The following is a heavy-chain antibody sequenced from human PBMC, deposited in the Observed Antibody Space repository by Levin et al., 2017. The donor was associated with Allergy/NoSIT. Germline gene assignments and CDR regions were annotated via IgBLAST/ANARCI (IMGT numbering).Heavy chain of an antibody. V-gene: IGHV4-39*01. D-gene: IGHD2-2*02. CDR2: IYYSGST. J-gene: IGHJ2*01. Sequence: SQTLSLTCTVSGGSISSSSYYWGWIRQPPGKGLEWIGSIYYSGSTYYNPSLKSRVTISVDTSKNQFSLKLSSVTAADTAVYYCARQFPLGYCSSTSCYTVNGYFDLWGRGTLVTVSS. CDR1: GGSISSSSYY. CDR3: ARQFPLGYCSSTSCYTVNGYFDL.